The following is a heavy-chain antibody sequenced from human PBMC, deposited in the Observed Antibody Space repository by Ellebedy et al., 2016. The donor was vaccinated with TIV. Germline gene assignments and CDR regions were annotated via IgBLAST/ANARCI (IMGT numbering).Heavy chain of an antibody. Sequence: SETLSLXXTVSGGSISSYYWSWIRQPPGKGLEWIGEINHSGSTNYNPSLKSRVTISVDTSKNQFSLKLSSVTAADTAVYYCARGSSGYLGPPYYYGIDVWGQGTTVTVSS. V-gene: IGHV4-34*01. CDR3: ARGSSGYLGPPYYYGIDV. D-gene: IGHD3-22*01. CDR1: GGSISSYY. J-gene: IGHJ6*02. CDR2: INHSGST.